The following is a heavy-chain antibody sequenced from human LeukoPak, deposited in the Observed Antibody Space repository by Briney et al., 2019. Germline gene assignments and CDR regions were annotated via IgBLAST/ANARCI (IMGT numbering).Heavy chain of an antibody. Sequence: TSETLSLTCTVSGYSISSGYYLGWIRQPPGKGLEWIGSIYPSGSTYYNPSLKSRVTISLDTSQNQFSLRLSSVTAADTAVYYCARVRPKRYILTGNTLGGRAFDIWGQGTMVTVSS. J-gene: IGHJ3*02. V-gene: IGHV4-38-2*02. D-gene: IGHD3-9*01. CDR2: IYPSGST. CDR1: GYSISSGYY. CDR3: ARVRPKRYILTGNTLGGRAFDI.